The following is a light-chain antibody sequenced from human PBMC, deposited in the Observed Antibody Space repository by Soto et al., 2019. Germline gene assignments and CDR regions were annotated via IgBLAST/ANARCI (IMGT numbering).Light chain of an antibody. Sequence: DIVMTQSPDSLSVSIDERATINCTSSQSVFYRSSDKDYLAWYQQKPGQPPKLLIYWASTRESGVPDRFSGSGSGTDFTLTISSLQAEDVAVYYCQQYYSTPWTFGQGTKVEIK. CDR2: WAS. J-gene: IGKJ1*01. V-gene: IGKV4-1*01. CDR3: QQYYSTPWT. CDR1: QSVFYRSSDKDY.